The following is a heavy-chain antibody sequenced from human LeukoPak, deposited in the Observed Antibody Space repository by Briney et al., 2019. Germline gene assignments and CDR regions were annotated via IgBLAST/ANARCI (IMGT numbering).Heavy chain of an antibody. CDR1: GFTFSSYE. D-gene: IGHD6-6*01. Sequence: VGSLRLSCAASGFTFSSYEMNWVRQAPGKGLEWVSYISSSGSTIYYADSVKGRFTISRDNAKNSLYLQMNSLRAEDTAVYYCASPLAARLSSDYWGQGTLVTVSS. J-gene: IGHJ4*02. CDR3: ASPLAARLSSDY. CDR2: ISSSGSTI. V-gene: IGHV3-48*03.